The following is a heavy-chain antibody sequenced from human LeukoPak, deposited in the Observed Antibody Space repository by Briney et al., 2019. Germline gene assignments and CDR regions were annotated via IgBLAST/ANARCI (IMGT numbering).Heavy chain of an antibody. Sequence: SETLSLTCTVSDGSISRSTYYWGWIRQSPGKGLEWIGEINHSGSTNYNPTLKRRVTISVDTSKNQFSLKLSFVTAADTAVYYCARGLSIGAAGTRWFDPWGQGTLVTVSS. CDR3: ARGLSIGAAGTRWFDP. V-gene: IGHV4-39*07. CDR1: DGSISRSTYY. D-gene: IGHD6-13*01. CDR2: INHSGST. J-gene: IGHJ5*02.